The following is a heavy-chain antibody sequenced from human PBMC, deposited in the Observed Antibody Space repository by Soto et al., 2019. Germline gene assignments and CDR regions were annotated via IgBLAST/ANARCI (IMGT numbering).Heavy chain of an antibody. CDR1: GFPLTTGGVA. Sequence: QITLKESGPTLVKPTQTLTLTCTFSGFPLTTGGVAVGWIRQPPGKALEWLAPIYWDDDKRYSPSLKSRPTTPKDTSKNQAVLTLTTMVPVDTATYYCAHSACSGAGGLSRWSFGLWGRGTLVTVSS. CDR3: AHSACSGAGGLSRWSFGL. J-gene: IGHJ2*01. D-gene: IGHD2-15*01. CDR2: IYWDDDK. V-gene: IGHV2-5*02.